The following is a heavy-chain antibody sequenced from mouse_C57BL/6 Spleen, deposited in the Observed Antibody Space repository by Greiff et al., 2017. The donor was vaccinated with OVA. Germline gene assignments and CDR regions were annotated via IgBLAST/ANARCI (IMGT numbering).Heavy chain of an antibody. CDR2: ISYDGSN. D-gene: IGHD2-2*01. Sequence: EVQLVESGPGLVKPSQSLSLTCSVTGYSITSGYYWNWIRQFPGNKLEWMGYISYDGSNNYNPSLKNRISITRDTSKNQFFLKLNSVTTEDTATYYCASLSTMVTLDYWGQGTTLTVSA. J-gene: IGHJ2*01. CDR1: GYSITSGYY. V-gene: IGHV3-6*01. CDR3: ASLSTMVTLDY.